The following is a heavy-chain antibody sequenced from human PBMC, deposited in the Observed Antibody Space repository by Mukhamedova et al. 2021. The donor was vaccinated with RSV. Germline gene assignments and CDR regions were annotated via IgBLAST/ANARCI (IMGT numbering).Heavy chain of an antibody. CDR2: SGSGGTI. V-gene: IGHV3-11*01. CDR3: ARDNYGDYAVGI. Sequence: SGSGGTIYYADSVKGRFTISRDNAKNSLFLQMDSLRDEDTAVYYCARDNYGDYAVGIWGQGILVTVSA. D-gene: IGHD4-17*01. J-gene: IGHJ4*02.